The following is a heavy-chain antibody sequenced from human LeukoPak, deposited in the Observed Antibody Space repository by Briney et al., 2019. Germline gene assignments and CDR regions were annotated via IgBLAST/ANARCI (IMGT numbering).Heavy chain of an antibody. CDR3: ARDRYCSSSSCYPDAFDI. D-gene: IGHD2-2*01. J-gene: IGHJ3*02. Sequence: SETLSLTCTVSGGSISSYYWSWIRQPPGKGLEWIGYIYYSGSTNYNPSLKSRVTISVDTSKNQFSLKLSSVTAADTAVYYCARDRYCSSSSCYPDAFDIWGQGTMVTVSS. CDR2: IYYSGST. CDR1: GGSISSYY. V-gene: IGHV4-59*12.